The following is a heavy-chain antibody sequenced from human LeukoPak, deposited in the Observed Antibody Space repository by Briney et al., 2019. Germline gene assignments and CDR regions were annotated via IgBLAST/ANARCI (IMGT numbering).Heavy chain of an antibody. CDR1: GYTLTELS. D-gene: IGHD2-2*01. CDR3: APGRSCSSISCRTRYLFQQNWFNP. Sequence: ASVKVSCKVSGYTLTELSMHWVRQAPGKGLEWMGGFDPEDGETIYAQKFQGRVTMTEDTSTDTAYMELSSLRSEDTAVYYCAPGRSCSSISCRTRYLFQQNWFNPWGQGTLVTVSS. CDR2: FDPEDGET. V-gene: IGHV1-24*01. J-gene: IGHJ5*02.